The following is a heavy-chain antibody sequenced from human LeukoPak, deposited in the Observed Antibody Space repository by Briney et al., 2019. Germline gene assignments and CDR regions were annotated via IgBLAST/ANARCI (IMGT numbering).Heavy chain of an antibody. V-gene: IGHV4-59*08. CDR1: GGSISSYY. CDR3: ASLIRGTYYYGMDV. J-gene: IGHJ6*02. Sequence: PSETLSLTCTVSGGSISSYYWSWIRQPPGKGLEWIGYIYYSGSTNYNPSLKSRGTISVDTSKNQFSLKLSSVTAADTAVYYCASLIRGTYYYGMDVWGQGTTVTVSS. CDR2: IYYSGST. D-gene: IGHD3-16*01.